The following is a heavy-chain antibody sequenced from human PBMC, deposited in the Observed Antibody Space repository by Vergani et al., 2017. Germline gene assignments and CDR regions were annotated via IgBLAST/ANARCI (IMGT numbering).Heavy chain of an antibody. CDR3: AREYSSTSGRAFDF. V-gene: IGHV3-48*01. CDR1: GFDFSSYI. J-gene: IGHJ3*01. CDR2: VYTGTKGQ. D-gene: IGHD2-2*01. Sequence: EMQLVESGGGWVQPGGSLRLSCVVSGFDFSSYIMNWVRQAPGKGLEWDSFVYTGTKGQSYAESGKGRFTISRDRAKNSLYLQMDSLRAEDTAVSYCAREYSSTSGRAFDFWGQGTKVTVSS.